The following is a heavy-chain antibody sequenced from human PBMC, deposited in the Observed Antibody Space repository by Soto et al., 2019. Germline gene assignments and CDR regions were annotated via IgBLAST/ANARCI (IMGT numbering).Heavy chain of an antibody. J-gene: IGHJ6*02. CDR3: AREDSLDILTGNNYYYGMDV. CDR1: GGTFSSYT. Sequence: QVQLVQSGAEVKKPGSSVKVSCKASGGTFSSYTISWVRQAPGQGLEWMGRIIPILGIANYAQKFQGRVTITADKSTSTAYMELSSLRSEDTAVYYCAREDSLDILTGNNYYYGMDVWGQGTTVTVSS. V-gene: IGHV1-69*08. CDR2: IIPILGIA. D-gene: IGHD3-9*01.